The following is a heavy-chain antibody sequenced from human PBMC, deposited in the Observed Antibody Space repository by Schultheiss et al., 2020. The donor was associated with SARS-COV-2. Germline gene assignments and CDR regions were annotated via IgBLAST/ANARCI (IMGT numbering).Heavy chain of an antibody. D-gene: IGHD2-15*01. J-gene: IGHJ6*02. CDR3: ARDSGSLLLHDYYYGMDV. CDR1: GFTFDDYA. CDR2: ISWNSGSI. V-gene: IGHV3-9*01. Sequence: GGSLRLSCSASGFTFDDYAMHWVRQAPGKGLEWVSGISWNSGSIGYADSVKGRFTISRDNAKNSLYLQMNSLRAEDTAVYYCARDSGSLLLHDYYYGMDVWGQGTTVTVSS.